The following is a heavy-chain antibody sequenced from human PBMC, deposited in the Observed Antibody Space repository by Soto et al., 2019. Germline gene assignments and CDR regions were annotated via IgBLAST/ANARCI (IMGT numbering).Heavy chain of an antibody. J-gene: IGHJ4*02. D-gene: IGHD4-17*01. CDR3: ARYYGDYKNYFDY. CDR1: GGSISRSHNF. V-gene: IGHV4-39*01. CDR2: IFYSGTP. Sequence: QLQLQESGPGLVKPSETLSLTCTVTGGSISRSHNFWGWIRQPPGKGLELIGSIFYSGTPSNNPYLNSRVTLAVDTSKNQFSLTLNSVTAADPAVYYCARYYGDYKNYFDYWGQGTLVTVSS.